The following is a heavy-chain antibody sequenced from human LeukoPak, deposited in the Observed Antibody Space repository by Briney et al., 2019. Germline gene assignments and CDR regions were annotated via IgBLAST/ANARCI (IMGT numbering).Heavy chain of an antibody. D-gene: IGHD4-23*01. J-gene: IGHJ4*02. CDR1: GYTFTNYY. V-gene: IGHV1-46*01. Sequence: ASVKVSCKTSGYTFTNYYMHWMRQAPGQGFEWVGMINPNGGGASSAQKFQGRVTLTRDTSTSTAYMELSRLRSDDTAVYYCARGPYGGTNDYWGQGTLVTVSS. CDR3: ARGPYGGTNDY. CDR2: INPNGGGA.